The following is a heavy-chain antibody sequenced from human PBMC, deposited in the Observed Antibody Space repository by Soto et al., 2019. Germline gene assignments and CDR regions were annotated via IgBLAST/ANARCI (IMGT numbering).Heavy chain of an antibody. Sequence: EVQLLESGGGLVQPGGSLRLSCAASGFTFSSYAMSWVRQAPGKGLEWVSAISGSGGTTYYADSMKGRFTFSRDNSKNTLYLQMNSPRAEDTAVYYCAKTANGWFSAFDIWGQGTMVTVSS. CDR1: GFTFSSYA. CDR3: AKTANGWFSAFDI. V-gene: IGHV3-23*01. CDR2: ISGSGGTT. J-gene: IGHJ3*02. D-gene: IGHD6-19*01.